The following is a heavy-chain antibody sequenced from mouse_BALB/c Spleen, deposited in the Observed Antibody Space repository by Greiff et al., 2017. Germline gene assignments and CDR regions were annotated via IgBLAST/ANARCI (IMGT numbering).Heavy chain of an antibody. CDR1: GFTFNTYA. J-gene: IGHJ3*01. D-gene: IGHD2-14*01. CDR2: IRSKSNNYAT. CDR3: VRPDYRYDWFAY. V-gene: IGHV10-1*02. Sequence: EVKVVESGGGLVQPKGSLKLSCAASGFTFNTYAMNWVRQAPGKGLEWVARIRSKSNNYATYYADSVKDRFTISRDDSQSMLYLQMNNLKTEDTAMYYCVRPDYRYDWFAYWGQGTLVTVSA.